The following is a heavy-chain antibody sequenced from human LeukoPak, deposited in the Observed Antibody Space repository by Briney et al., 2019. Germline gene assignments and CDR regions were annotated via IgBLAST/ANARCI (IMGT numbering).Heavy chain of an antibody. CDR2: ISGSGGST. D-gene: IGHD6-13*01. Sequence: GGSLRLSCVASGFTFSSYAMTWVRQAPGKGLEWVSGISGSGGSTYYADSMKGRFTISRDNSRNTLYLQMNSPRAEDTAVYYCATLPGYSSGWYEVNYWGQGTLVTVSS. CDR1: GFTFSSYA. V-gene: IGHV3-23*01. CDR3: ATLPGYSSGWYEVNY. J-gene: IGHJ4*02.